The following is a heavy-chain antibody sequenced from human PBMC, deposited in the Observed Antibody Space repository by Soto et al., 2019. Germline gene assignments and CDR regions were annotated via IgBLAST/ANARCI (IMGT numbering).Heavy chain of an antibody. CDR1: GYTFTRYG. J-gene: IGHJ6*02. Sequence: QVQLVQSGAEVKNPGASVKVSCKASGYTFTRYGIGWARQAPGQGLEWMGWINTYNGNTNYAQNVQGRATLTTDTSTSTADMELRSLRSNDTAIYYCAMVDVYVTPSPQDVWGQGTTVIVSS. CDR3: AMVDVYVTPSPQDV. V-gene: IGHV1-18*01. D-gene: IGHD3-16*01. CDR2: INTYNGNT.